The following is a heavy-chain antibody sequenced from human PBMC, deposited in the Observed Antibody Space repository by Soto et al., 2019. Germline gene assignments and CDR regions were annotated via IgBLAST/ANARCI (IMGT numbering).Heavy chain of an antibody. D-gene: IGHD3-3*01. V-gene: IGHV3-7*01. CDR2: IKQDGSEK. J-gene: IGHJ6*02. CDR3: ERGAIFLEWLSTSYYGMDV. CDR1: GFTFSSYW. Sequence: EVQLVESGGGLVQPGGSLRLSCAASGFTFSSYWMSWVRQAPGKGLEWVANIKQDGSEKYYVDSVKGRFTISRDNAKNSLYLQMNSLRAEDTAVYYCERGAIFLEWLSTSYYGMDVWGQGTTVTVSS.